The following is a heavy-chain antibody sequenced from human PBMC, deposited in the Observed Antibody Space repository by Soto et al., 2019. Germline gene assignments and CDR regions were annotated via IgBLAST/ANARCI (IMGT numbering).Heavy chain of an antibody. J-gene: IGHJ4*02. D-gene: IGHD3-10*01. V-gene: IGHV3-53*01. CDR3: AAHTGGGGY. Sequence: EVQLVESGGGLIQPGGSLRLSCAVSGFTVSNNYMSWVRQAPGKGLEGVSVIYSGGYTAYGDSVKGRFTISRDNSKNTLNPQIKCLRTEDRGVFFCAAHTGGGGYWGQGTLVTVSS. CDR2: IYSGGYT. CDR1: GFTVSNNY.